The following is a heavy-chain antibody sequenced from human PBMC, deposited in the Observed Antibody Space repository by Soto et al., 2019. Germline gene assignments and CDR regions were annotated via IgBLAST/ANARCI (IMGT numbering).Heavy chain of an antibody. J-gene: IGHJ6*02. V-gene: IGHV3-48*02. D-gene: IGHD6-6*01. CDR1: GFSFSTYS. CDR2: ISSRSYTI. CDR3: ATGGSSSDNGMDV. Sequence: EVQLVESGGGLVQPGGSLRLSCAASGFSFSTYSMNWVRQAPGKGLEWVSYISSRSYTIYYVDSVKGRFTISRDKAKNSLYLQMNSLRDEDTAVYYCATGGSSSDNGMDVWGQGTTVTVSS.